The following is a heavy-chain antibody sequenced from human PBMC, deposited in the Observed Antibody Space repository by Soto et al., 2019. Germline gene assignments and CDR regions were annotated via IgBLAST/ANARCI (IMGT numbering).Heavy chain of an antibody. V-gene: IGHV1-18*01. CDR1: GYTFTNYG. Sequence: QVQLVRSGAEVKKPGASVKVSCKASGYTFTNYGFTWVRQAPGQGLEWMGWISGYNDNTNYGQKFQGRVTMTTDTSTSTAYMELRSLRSDDTATYYCARDRVNWDLFEDYYDGMDVWGQGTTVTVSS. D-gene: IGHD1-1*01. CDR2: ISGYNDNT. J-gene: IGHJ6*02. CDR3: ARDRVNWDLFEDYYDGMDV.